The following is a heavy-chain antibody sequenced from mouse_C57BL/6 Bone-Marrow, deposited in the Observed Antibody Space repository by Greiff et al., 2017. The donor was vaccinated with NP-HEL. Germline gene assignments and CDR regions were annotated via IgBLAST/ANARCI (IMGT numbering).Heavy chain of an antibody. CDR2: INSDGGST. CDR3: ARGGGYRWYFDV. D-gene: IGHD2-2*01. CDR1: EYEFPSHD. Sequence: EVRLVESGGGLVQPGESLKLSCESNEYEFPSHDMSWVRKTPEKRLELVAAINSDGGSTYYPDTMERRFIISRDNTKKTLYLQMSNLRSEDTAMYYCARGGGYRWYFDVWGTGTTVTVSS. J-gene: IGHJ1*03. V-gene: IGHV5-2*03.